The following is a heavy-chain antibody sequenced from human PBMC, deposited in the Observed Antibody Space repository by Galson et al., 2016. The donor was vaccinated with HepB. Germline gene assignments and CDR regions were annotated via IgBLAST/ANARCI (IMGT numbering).Heavy chain of an antibody. J-gene: IGHJ6*02. CDR1: GFTFSGSA. V-gene: IGHV3-73*01. Sequence: SLRLSCAASGFTFSGSAIHWVRQASGRGLEWVGRIRSKPHSYATAYAASVKGRFTISRDDSKRMAFLQMNSLKTEDTAVYYCTRVGYRLWFGAPIKDYGMDGWGQGTTVTVSS. CDR2: IRSKPHSYAT. D-gene: IGHD3-10*01. CDR3: TRVGYRLWFGAPIKDYGMDG.